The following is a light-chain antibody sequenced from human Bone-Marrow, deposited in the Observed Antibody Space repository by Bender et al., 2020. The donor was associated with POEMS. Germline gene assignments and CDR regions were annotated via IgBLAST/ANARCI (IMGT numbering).Light chain of an antibody. CDR2: DVN. CDR1: SSDVCLYNY. CDR3: SSYTSSSSSVV. Sequence: SALTQPASVSGSTGQSITHSCTGTSSDVCLYNYVSWYQHHPGKAPRLMMYDVNSRPSGVSDRFSGSKSGNTASLTISGCQSDDEADYVCSSYTSSSSSVVFGGGTKVTV. V-gene: IGLV2-14*03. J-gene: IGLJ2*01.